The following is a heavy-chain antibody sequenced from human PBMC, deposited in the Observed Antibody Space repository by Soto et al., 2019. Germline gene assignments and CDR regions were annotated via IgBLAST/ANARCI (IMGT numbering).Heavy chain of an antibody. Sequence: QVQLQESGPGLVKPSETLSLTCTISGGSMSRYSCHWLRQPPGKGLEWIAYMYYSGTTDYNPSLKSRVSMSLDSSTNQFSLRLSSVTAADTAVYFCARGPTITTDFWGRGILVTVSS. D-gene: IGHD3-9*01. J-gene: IGHJ4*02. V-gene: IGHV4-59*01. CDR1: GGSMSRYS. CDR3: ARGPTITTDF. CDR2: MYYSGTT.